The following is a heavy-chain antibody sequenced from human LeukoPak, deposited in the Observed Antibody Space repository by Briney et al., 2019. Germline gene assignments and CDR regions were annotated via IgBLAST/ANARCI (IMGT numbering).Heavy chain of an antibody. CDR2: ISGSGGST. Sequence: GGSLRLSCAASGFTFSSYAMSWVRQAPGRGLEWVSAISGSGGSTYYADSVKGRFTISRDNSKNTLYLQMNSLRAEDTAVYYCAKLHRMIVVIDYWGQGTLVTVSS. CDR3: AKLHRMIVVIDY. V-gene: IGHV3-23*01. J-gene: IGHJ4*02. D-gene: IGHD3-22*01. CDR1: GFTFSSYA.